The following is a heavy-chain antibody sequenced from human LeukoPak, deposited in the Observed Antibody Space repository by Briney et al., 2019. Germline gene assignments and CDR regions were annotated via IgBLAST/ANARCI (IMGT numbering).Heavy chain of an antibody. CDR2: ISSSSSTI. CDR3: ARDQAAAGSDAFDI. CDR1: GLTFSSCE. Sequence: GGSLRLSCVASGLTFSSCEMVWVRQAPGKGLEWVSYISSSSSTIYYADSVKGRFTISRDNAKNSLYLQMNSLRAEDTAVYYCARDQAAAGSDAFDIWGQGTMVSVSS. V-gene: IGHV3-48*03. D-gene: IGHD6-13*01. J-gene: IGHJ3*02.